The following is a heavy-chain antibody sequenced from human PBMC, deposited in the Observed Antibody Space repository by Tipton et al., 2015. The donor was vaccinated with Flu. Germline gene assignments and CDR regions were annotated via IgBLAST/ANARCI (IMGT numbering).Heavy chain of an antibody. J-gene: IGHJ4*02. D-gene: IGHD1-26*01. V-gene: IGHV3-23*01. CDR2: ISGSGGNM. CDR1: GFTFSSFT. Sequence: CAASGFTFSSFTIYWVRQGPGKGLEWVSSISGSGGNMFYADSVKGRFTISRDYSKNTVDLQMNSLRADDTGMYFCAKSFSGSYRYFDYWGQGALVTVSS. CDR3: AKSFSGSYRYFDY.